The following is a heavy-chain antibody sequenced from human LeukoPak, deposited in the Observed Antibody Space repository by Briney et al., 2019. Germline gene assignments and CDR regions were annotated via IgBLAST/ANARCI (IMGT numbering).Heavy chain of an antibody. CDR1: GGSLSSSSYY. V-gene: IGHV4-39*01. J-gene: IGHJ4*02. CDR2: IYYSGST. Sequence: SETLSLTCTVSGGSLSSSSYYWGWIRQPPGKGLEWIGSIYYSGSTYYNPSLKSRVTISVDTSKNQFSLKLSSVTAADTAAYYCARLIPMRYYDSSGYFDYWGQGTLVTVSS. CDR3: ARLIPMRYYDSSGYFDY. D-gene: IGHD3-22*01.